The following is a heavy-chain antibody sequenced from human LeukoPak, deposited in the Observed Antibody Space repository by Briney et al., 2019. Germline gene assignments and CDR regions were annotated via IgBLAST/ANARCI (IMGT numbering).Heavy chain of an antibody. D-gene: IGHD3-10*02. CDR2: INSRGSTM. CDR3: AELGITMIGGV. V-gene: IGHV3-48*03. Sequence: GGSLRLSCAASGFTFGSFEMNWVRQAPGKGLEWLSYINSRGSTMYYADSVKGRFTISRDNAKNSLYLQMNSLRAEDTAVYYCAELGITMIGGVWGKGTTVTISS. CDR1: GFTFGSFE. J-gene: IGHJ6*04.